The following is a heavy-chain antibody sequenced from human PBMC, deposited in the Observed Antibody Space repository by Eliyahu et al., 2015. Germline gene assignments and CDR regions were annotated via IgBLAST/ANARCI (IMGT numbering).Heavy chain of an antibody. V-gene: IGHV3-49*03. CDR1: GFKFGXYA. CDR3: CRAGSGYGNDWCDP. D-gene: IGHD3-9*01. Sequence: EVQLVESGGDLVQPGRSLRLSCRXSGFKFGXYAINWFRQAPGKGLEWVGFIRSKDYGGTTQFAPSVNHRFIISRDDSNSIAYLEMNSLKREDTAIYYCCRAGSGYGNDWCDPWGQGSLVTVSS. J-gene: IGHJ5*02. CDR2: IRSKDYGGTT.